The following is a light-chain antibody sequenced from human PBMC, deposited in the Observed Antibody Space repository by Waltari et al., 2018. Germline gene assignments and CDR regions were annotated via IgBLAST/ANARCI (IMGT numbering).Light chain of an antibody. V-gene: IGKV3-20*01. CDR1: HSVSSSY. Sequence: EIVLTQSPGTLSLSPGERATLSCRASHSVSSSYLAWYQQKPGQTPRLLIYGASSRANGIPDRFSGSESGTDFTLTISRLEPDDFAVYYCQQYGRSPYTFGQGTKLEIK. CDR2: GAS. J-gene: IGKJ2*01. CDR3: QQYGRSPYT.